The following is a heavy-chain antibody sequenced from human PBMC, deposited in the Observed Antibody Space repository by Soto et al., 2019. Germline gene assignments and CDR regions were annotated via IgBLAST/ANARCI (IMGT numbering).Heavy chain of an antibody. CDR3: AIVSNSENYGDY. D-gene: IGHD1-26*01. Sequence: EVQLLESGGDLVQPGGSLRLSCAASGFTFSSYAMTWVRQVPGMGLDWVSSISGSGAHTYYTDSVKGRFTISRDNSKNTLYLQMNSLRAEHTAIYYCAIVSNSENYGDYWGRGTLVTVSS. J-gene: IGHJ4*02. V-gene: IGHV3-23*01. CDR1: GFTFSSYA. CDR2: ISGSGAHT.